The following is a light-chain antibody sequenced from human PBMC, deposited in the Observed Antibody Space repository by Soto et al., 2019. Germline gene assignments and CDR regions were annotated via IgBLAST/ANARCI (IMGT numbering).Light chain of an antibody. V-gene: IGLV2-14*01. J-gene: IGLJ1*01. Sequence: QSALTQPASVSGSPGQSITISCTGTNIDVGGYNYVSWYQHHPGKAPRLIISDVTNPPSGVSNRFSGAKSGNTASLTISGVQAEDEADYYGNSYSSTSARYVFGPGTQLTVL. CDR2: DVT. CDR3: NSYSSTSARYV. CDR1: NIDVGGYNY.